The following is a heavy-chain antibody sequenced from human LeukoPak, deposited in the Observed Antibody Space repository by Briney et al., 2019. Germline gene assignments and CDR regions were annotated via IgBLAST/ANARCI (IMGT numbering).Heavy chain of an antibody. CDR1: SDKISSYY. D-gene: IGHD3-3*01. CDR3: ARGVTLFGGHYMDA. V-gene: IGHV4-4*07. Sequence: SETLSLTCNVPSDKISSYYWNWIRQPAGKGLEWVGRIFTTGTTNYSPSLKSRVTISIDRSKNQFYLNLSSVTAADTAVYYCARGVTLFGGHYMDAWGKGTTVTVSS. J-gene: IGHJ6*03. CDR2: IFTTGTT.